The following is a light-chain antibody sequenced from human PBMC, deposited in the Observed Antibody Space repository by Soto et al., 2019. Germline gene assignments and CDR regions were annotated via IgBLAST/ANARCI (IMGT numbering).Light chain of an antibody. CDR1: QTVGSNS. CDR3: QQYGSSPRT. J-gene: IGKJ1*01. CDR2: GAS. V-gene: IGKV3-20*01. Sequence: ENVLTQSPRTLSLSPGEGATLSCRASQTVGSNSLAWYQQRPGQAPRLLIYGASSRATGIPDRFSGSGSGTDFTLTIRRLEPEDFAVYYCQQYGSSPRTFGQGTKVEI.